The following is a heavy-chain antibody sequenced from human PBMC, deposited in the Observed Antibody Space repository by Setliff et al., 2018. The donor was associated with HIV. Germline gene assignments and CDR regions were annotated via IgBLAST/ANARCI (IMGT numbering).Heavy chain of an antibody. J-gene: IGHJ4*02. CDR2: FNPFSGGT. Sequence: ASVKVSCKASGYTLTDYYIHWMRQAPGQGLEWVGWFNPFSGGTNFAKKFQGRVTMTRDTSISTAYMEQSRLRSDDTAVYYCARGTYISLFRLVTPLFDYWGQGTLVTVSS. D-gene: IGHD3-3*01. V-gene: IGHV1-2*02. CDR1: GYTLTDYY. CDR3: ARGTYISLFRLVTPLFDY.